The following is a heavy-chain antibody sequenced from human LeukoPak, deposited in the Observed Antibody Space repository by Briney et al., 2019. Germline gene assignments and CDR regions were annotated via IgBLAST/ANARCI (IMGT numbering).Heavy chain of an antibody. Sequence: GGSLRLSCAASGFTFGSYWMTWVRQAAGKGLEWVANIKQDGSEKYYVDSVKGRFTISRDNAKNSLYLQMNSLRAEDTAVYYCARSKSWIQLWFDFWGQGTLVTVSS. CDR1: GFTFGSYW. V-gene: IGHV3-7*01. CDR2: IKQDGSEK. D-gene: IGHD5-18*01. J-gene: IGHJ4*02. CDR3: ARSKSWIQLWFDF.